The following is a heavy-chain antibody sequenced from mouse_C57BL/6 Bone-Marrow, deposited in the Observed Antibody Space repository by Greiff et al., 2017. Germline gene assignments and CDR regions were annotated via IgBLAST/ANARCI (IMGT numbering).Heavy chain of an antibody. D-gene: IGHD2-3*01. Sequence: QVQLKQPGAELVMPGASVKLSCKASGYTFTSYWMHWVKQRPGQGLEWIGEIDPSDSYTNYNQKFKGKSTLTVDKSSSTAYMQLSSLTSEDSAVYYCARGRGYYWFAYWGQGTLVTVSA. V-gene: IGHV1-69*01. J-gene: IGHJ3*01. CDR3: ARGRGYYWFAY. CDR1: GYTFTSYW. CDR2: IDPSDSYT.